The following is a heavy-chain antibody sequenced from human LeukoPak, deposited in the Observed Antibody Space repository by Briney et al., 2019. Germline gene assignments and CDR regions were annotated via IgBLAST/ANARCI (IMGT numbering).Heavy chain of an antibody. CDR2: IYYSGST. D-gene: IGHD6-19*01. V-gene: IGHV4-31*03. J-gene: IGHJ6*02. CDR1: GGSISSGGYY. Sequence: PSETLSLTCTVSGGSISSGGYYWSWIRQHPGKGLEWIGYIYYSGSTYYNPSLKSRVTISVDTSKNQFSLKLSSVTAADTAVYYCARSISTGYSSGWYRVEGYYYYGMDVWGQGTTVTVSS. CDR3: ARSISTGYSSGWYRVEGYYYYGMDV.